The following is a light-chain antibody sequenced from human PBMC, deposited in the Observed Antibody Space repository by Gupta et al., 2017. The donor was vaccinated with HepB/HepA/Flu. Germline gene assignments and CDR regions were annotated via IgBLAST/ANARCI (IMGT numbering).Light chain of an antibody. J-gene: IGKJ4*01. Sequence: DIQMTQSPSTLSASVGDRVTITCRASQSISDWLAWYQQKPGKAPKLLIYKASSLESGVPSRFSGSGSGTEFTLTISSLQPDDFATYYCHQYNGYSHTFGGGTKLDIK. CDR2: KAS. V-gene: IGKV1-5*03. CDR1: QSISDW. CDR3: HQYNGYSHT.